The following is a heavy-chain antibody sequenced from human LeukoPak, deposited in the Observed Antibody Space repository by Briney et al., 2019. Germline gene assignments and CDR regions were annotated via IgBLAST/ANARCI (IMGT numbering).Heavy chain of an antibody. V-gene: IGHV3-21*01. CDR1: GFTFSSYS. Sequence: GGSLRLSCAASGFTFSSYSMNWVRQAPGKGLEWVSSISSSSSYIYYADSVKGRFTISRDNAKNSLYLQMNSLRAEDTAVYYCARDLWGITMIVGPIEDYWGPGTLVTVSS. D-gene: IGHD3-22*01. CDR2: ISSSSSYI. J-gene: IGHJ4*02. CDR3: ARDLWGITMIVGPIEDY.